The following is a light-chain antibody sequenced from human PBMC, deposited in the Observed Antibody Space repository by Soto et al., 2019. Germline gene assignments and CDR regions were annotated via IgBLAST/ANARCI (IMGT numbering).Light chain of an antibody. V-gene: IGKV1-39*01. CDR1: QSISSY. J-gene: IGKJ5*01. CDR2: AAS. CDR3: QQSYSTLIT. Sequence: DIQVTQSPSYLSASLGDRVTIICRASQSISSYLNWYQQKPGKAPKLLIYAASSLQSGVPSRFSGSGSGTDFTLTISSLQPEDFATYYCQQSYSTLITFGQGTRLEIK.